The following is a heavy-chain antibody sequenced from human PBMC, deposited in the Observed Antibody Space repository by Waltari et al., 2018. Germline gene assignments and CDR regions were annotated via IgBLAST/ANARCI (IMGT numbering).Heavy chain of an antibody. Sequence: EVQLVESGGGLVQPGGSLRVSCVASGFTFMNYWMRWVRQAPGRGLEGVASVRKEGGEEYYVDSVKGRFTVSRNNATNSLHLHMDSLRVEDTAIYYCARDSAPYSNYADAIDIWGQGTMVIVSS. D-gene: IGHD4-4*01. CDR1: GFTFMNYW. V-gene: IGHV3-7*01. CDR3: ARDSAPYSNYADAIDI. J-gene: IGHJ3*02. CDR2: VRKEGGEE.